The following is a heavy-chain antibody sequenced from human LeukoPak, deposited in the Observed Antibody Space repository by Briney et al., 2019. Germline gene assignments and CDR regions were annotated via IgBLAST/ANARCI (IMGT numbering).Heavy chain of an antibody. CDR3: ARGDANGYCSSTSCYIG. V-gene: IGHV1-69*02. CDR2: IIPILGIA. D-gene: IGHD2-2*02. J-gene: IGHJ4*02. CDR1: GGTFSSYT. Sequence: SVKVSCKASGGTFSSYTISWVRQAPGQGLEWMGRIIPILGIANYAQKFQGRVTITADKSTSTAYTELSSLRSEDTAVYYCARGDANGYCSSTSCYIGWGQGTLVTVSS.